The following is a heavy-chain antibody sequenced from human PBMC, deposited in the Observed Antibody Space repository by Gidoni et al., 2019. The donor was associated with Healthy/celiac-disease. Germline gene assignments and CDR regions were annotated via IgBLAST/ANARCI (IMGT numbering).Heavy chain of an antibody. V-gene: IGHV4-34*01. J-gene: IGHJ3*02. CDR2: TNHSGST. Sequence: QVQLQQWGAGLLKPSETLSPTCAVYGGSFSGYYWCWSRQPPGKGLGWIGETNHSGSTNYNPSLKSRVTISVDTSKNQFSLKLSSVTAADTAVYYCARGQAFDIWGQGTMVTVSS. CDR3: ARGQAFDI. CDR1: GGSFSGYY.